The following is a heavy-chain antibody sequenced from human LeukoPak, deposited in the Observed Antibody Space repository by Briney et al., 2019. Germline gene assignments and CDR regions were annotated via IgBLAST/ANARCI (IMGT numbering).Heavy chain of an antibody. D-gene: IGHD3-22*01. CDR2: FNHSGST. CDR3: ARHVNPYYYDSSGYKIDY. V-gene: IGHV4-34*01. J-gene: IGHJ4*02. CDR1: GGSFSGYY. Sequence: SETLSLTCAVYGGSFSGYYWSWIRQPPGKGLEWIGEFNHSGSTNYNPSLKSRVTISVDTSKNQFSLKLSSVTAADTAVYYCARHVNPYYYDSSGYKIDYWGQGTLVTVSS.